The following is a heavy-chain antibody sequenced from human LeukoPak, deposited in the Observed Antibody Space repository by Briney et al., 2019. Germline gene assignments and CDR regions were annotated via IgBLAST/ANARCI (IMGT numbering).Heavy chain of an antibody. CDR3: ARDKRGWLGNSLYYYGMDV. J-gene: IGHJ6*02. D-gene: IGHD6-19*01. CDR2: ISSSGDT. V-gene: IGHV3-23*01. Sequence: GGSLRLSCAASGFTFSSYAMSWVRQAPGKGLEWVSAISSSGDTYYAGSVKGRFTISRDNPKNTLYLQMNSLRAEDTAVYYCARDKRGWLGNSLYYYGMDVWGQGTTVTVSS. CDR1: GFTFSSYA.